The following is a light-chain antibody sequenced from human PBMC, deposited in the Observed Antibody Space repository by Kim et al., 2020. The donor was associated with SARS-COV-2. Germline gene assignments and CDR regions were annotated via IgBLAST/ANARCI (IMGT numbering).Light chain of an antibody. V-gene: IGLV10-54*04. CDR2: RNN. CDR1: SNNVGNEG. Sequence: QAGLTQPPSVSKGLRQTATLTCTGNSNNVGNEGAAWLQHHQGHPPKLLFYRNNKRPSGISERFSASRSGNTASLTITGLQPEDEADYYCSAWDKSLKEYVFGTGTKVTVL. CDR3: SAWDKSLKEYV. J-gene: IGLJ1*01.